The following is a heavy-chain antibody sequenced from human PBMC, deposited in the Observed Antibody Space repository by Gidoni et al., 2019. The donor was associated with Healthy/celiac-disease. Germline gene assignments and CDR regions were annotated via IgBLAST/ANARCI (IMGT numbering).Heavy chain of an antibody. J-gene: IGHJ5*02. D-gene: IGHD6-13*01. CDR3: ARDTYSSSWYNGFDP. Sequence: QVQLQESGPGLVKPSGTLSRTCAASGGSISRSNWWSWVRQPPGKGLEWIGEIYHRGSTNYNPSLKSRVTISVDKSKNQFSRKLSSVTAADTAVYYCARDTYSSSWYNGFDPWGQGTLVTVSS. CDR2: IYHRGST. CDR1: GGSISRSNW. V-gene: IGHV4-4*02.